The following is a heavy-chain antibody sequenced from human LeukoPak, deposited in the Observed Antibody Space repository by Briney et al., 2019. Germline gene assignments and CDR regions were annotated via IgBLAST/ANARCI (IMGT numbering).Heavy chain of an antibody. CDR2: ILYDGSNK. V-gene: IGHV3-30-3*01. CDR3: ATTATYYSYYYSDD. J-gene: IGHJ6*03. CDR1: GFTFSSYA. D-gene: IGHD3-10*01. Sequence: QTGGSLRLSCAASGFTFSSYAMQWVRQAPGKGVEGVAVILYDGSNKYYAGSVKGRFTISRDNSKNTLYLQMNSLRAEDTAVYYCATTATYYSYYYSDDWGQGTPVTVSS.